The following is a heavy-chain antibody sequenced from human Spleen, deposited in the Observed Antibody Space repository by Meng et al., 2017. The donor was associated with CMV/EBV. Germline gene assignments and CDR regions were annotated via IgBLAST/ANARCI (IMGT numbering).Heavy chain of an antibody. J-gene: IGHJ3*02. Sequence: GGSLRLSCAASGLTFSSYSMNWVRQAPGKGLEWVSSISSSSSYIYYADSVKGRFTISRDNAKNSLYLQMNSLRAEDTAVYYCARIKAYYYDSSGYYYRAFDIWGQGTMVTVSS. V-gene: IGHV3-21*01. D-gene: IGHD3-22*01. CDR2: ISSSSSYI. CDR3: ARIKAYYYDSSGYYYRAFDI. CDR1: GLTFSSYS.